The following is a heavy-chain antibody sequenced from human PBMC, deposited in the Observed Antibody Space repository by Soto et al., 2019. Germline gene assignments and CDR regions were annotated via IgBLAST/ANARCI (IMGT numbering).Heavy chain of an antibody. J-gene: IGHJ3*02. Sequence: QVQLVESGGGVVQPGRSLRLSCAASGFTFSSYGMHWVRQAPGKGLEWVAVIWYDGSNKYYADSVKGRFTISRDNSKNTLYLQMNSLRAEDTAVYYCARVQESSGWSFGPDHDAFDIWGQGTMVTVSS. CDR3: ARVQESSGWSFGPDHDAFDI. V-gene: IGHV3-33*01. CDR2: IWYDGSNK. CDR1: GFTFSSYG. D-gene: IGHD6-19*01.